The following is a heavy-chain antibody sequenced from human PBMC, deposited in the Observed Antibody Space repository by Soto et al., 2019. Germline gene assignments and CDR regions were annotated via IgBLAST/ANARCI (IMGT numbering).Heavy chain of an antibody. J-gene: IGHJ6*03. CDR2: INPSGGST. CDR1: GYTFTSYY. V-gene: IGHV1-46*03. CDR3: AGNAGSSSSYYYYYYMDV. Sequence: GASVKVSCKASGYTFTSYYMHWVRQAPGQGLEWMGIINPSGGSTSYAQKFQGRVTMTRDTSTSTVYMELSSLRSEDTAVYYCAGNAGSSSSYYYYYYMDVWGKGTTVTVSS. D-gene: IGHD6-6*01.